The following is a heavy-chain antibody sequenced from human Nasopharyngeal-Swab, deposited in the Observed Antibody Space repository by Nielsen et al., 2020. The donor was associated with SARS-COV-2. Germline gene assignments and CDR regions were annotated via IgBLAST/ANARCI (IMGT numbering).Heavy chain of an antibody. J-gene: IGHJ6*03. V-gene: IGHV3-30*18. CDR2: ISYDGSNK. D-gene: IGHD4-17*01. CDR3: AKDDYGDDWRGRYYYYYYMDV. Sequence: SCAASGFTFSSYGMHWVRQAPGKGLEWVAVISYDGSNKYYADSVKGRFTISRDNSKNTLYLQMSSLRAEDTAVYYCAKDDYGDDWRGRYYYYYYMDVWGKGTTVTVSS. CDR1: GFTFSSYG.